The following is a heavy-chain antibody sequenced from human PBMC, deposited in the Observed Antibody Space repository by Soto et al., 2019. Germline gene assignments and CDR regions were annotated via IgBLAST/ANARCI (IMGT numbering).Heavy chain of an antibody. J-gene: IGHJ4*02. D-gene: IGHD1-1*01. CDR2: ISYDGSNK. CDR3: ARDSTGKLPHFDY. Sequence: GGSLRLSCAASGFTFSSYAMHWVRQAPGKGLEWVAVISYDGSNKYYADSVKGRFTISRDNSKNTLYLQMNSLRAEDTAVYYCARDSTGKLPHFDYWGQGTLVTVSS. CDR1: GFTFSSYA. V-gene: IGHV3-30-3*01.